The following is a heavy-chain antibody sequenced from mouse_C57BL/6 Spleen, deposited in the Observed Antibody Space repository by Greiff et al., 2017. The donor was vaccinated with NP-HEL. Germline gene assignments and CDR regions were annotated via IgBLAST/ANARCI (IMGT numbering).Heavy chain of an antibody. Sequence: EVQLQQSGAELVRPGASVKLSCTASGFNIKDDYMHWVKQRPEQGLEWIGWIDPENGDTEYASKFQGKATITADTSSNTAYLQLSSLTSEDTAVDYCTFITTVVATDYFDYWGQGTTLTVSS. CDR1: GFNIKDDY. CDR3: TFITTVVATDYFDY. CDR2: IDPENGDT. V-gene: IGHV14-4*01. D-gene: IGHD1-1*01. J-gene: IGHJ2*01.